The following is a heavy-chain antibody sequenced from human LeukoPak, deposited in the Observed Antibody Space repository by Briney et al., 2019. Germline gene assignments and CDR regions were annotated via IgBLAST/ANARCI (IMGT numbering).Heavy chain of an antibody. J-gene: IGHJ4*02. CDR1: GGSISSYY. V-gene: IGHV4-59*01. CDR2: IYYSGST. CDR3: ARASRGHDY. Sequence: NPSETLSLTCTVSGGSISSYYWSWIRQPPGKGLEWIGYIYYSGSTNYNPSLKSRVTISVDTSKNQFSLKLSSVTAADTAVYYCARASRGHDYWGQGTLVTVSS. D-gene: IGHD3-10*01.